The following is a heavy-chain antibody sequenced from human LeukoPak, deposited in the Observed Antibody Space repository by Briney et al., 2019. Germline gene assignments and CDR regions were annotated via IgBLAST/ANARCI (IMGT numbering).Heavy chain of an antibody. Sequence: SETLSLTCAVYGGAFSGYYWSWIRQPPGKGLEWIGEINHSGSTHYNPSLKSRVTISVDTSKNQFPLKLISVTAADTAVYYCARGATAMVFISFFDYWGQGTLVTVSS. J-gene: IGHJ4*02. CDR1: GGAFSGYY. CDR3: ARGATAMVFISFFDY. V-gene: IGHV4-34*01. D-gene: IGHD5-18*01. CDR2: INHSGST.